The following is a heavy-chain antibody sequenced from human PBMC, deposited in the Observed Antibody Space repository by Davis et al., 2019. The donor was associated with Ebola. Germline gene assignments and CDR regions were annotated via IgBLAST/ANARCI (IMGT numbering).Heavy chain of an antibody. Sequence: ASVKVSCKASGGTFSSYAISWVRQAPGQGLEWMGWISAYNGNTNYAQKLQGRVTMTTDTSTSTAYMELRSLRSDDTAVYYCAGRAAAGKKNWFDPWGQGTLVTVSS. CDR2: ISAYNGNT. CDR3: AGRAAAGKKNWFDP. CDR1: GGTFSSYA. V-gene: IGHV1-18*01. D-gene: IGHD6-13*01. J-gene: IGHJ5*02.